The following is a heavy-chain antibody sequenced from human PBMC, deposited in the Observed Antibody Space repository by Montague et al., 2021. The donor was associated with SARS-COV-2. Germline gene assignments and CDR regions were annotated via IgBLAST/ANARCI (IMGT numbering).Heavy chain of an antibody. D-gene: IGHD6-19*01. V-gene: IGHV4-4*02. Sequence: SETLPLTCAVSGGSISSSNWWSWVRQPPGKGLEWIGEIYHSGSTNYNPSLKSRVTISVDKSKNQFSLKMSSVTAADTAVYYCARVNSSGWYGYYYYGMDVWGQGTTVTVSS. J-gene: IGHJ6*02. CDR2: IYHSGST. CDR3: ARVNSSGWYGYYYYGMDV. CDR1: GGSISSSNW.